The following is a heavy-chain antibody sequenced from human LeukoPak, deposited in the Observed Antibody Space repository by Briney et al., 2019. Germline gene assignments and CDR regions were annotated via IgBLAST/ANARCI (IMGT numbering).Heavy chain of an antibody. Sequence: GGSLRLSCAASGFTFNNFAMSWVRLAPGKGLEWVSSISSTSTYIYYADSVKGRFTISRDNAKNALYLQMNSLRADDTAVYYCASFRNYYDSSGYYSNDYWGQGTLVTVSS. D-gene: IGHD3-22*01. CDR1: GFTFNNFA. J-gene: IGHJ4*02. CDR3: ASFRNYYDSSGYYSNDY. CDR2: ISSTSTYI. V-gene: IGHV3-21*01.